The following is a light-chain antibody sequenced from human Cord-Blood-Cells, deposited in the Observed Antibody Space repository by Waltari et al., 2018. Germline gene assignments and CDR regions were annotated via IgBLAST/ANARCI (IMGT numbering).Light chain of an antibody. CDR3: AAWDDSLNGWV. CDR2: YDD. Sequence: SVLTQPPSVSEAPRQRVTISCSGSSSNIGNNAVNGYQQLPGKTPKLLIYYDDLLPSGVSDRFSGSKSGTSASLAISGLQSEDEADYYCAAWDDSLNGWVFGGGTKLTVL. V-gene: IGLV1-36*01. CDR1: SSNIGNNA. J-gene: IGLJ3*02.